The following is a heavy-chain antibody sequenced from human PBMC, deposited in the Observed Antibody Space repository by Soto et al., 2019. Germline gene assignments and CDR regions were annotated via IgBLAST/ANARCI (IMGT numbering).Heavy chain of an antibody. CDR3: ARGPLCLYQHVY. CDR2: INMDGSST. J-gene: IGHJ4*02. CDR1: GFTFSGYW. D-gene: IGHD1-26*01. Sequence: EVQLVESGGGLVQPGGSLRLSCAVSGFTFSGYWMHWVRQAAGKGLVWVARINMDGSSTNYADSVKGRFTISRDNAKNTLYLQLNSLRVDVTSVYYCARGPLCLYQHVYWGQGALVTVSS. V-gene: IGHV3-74*01.